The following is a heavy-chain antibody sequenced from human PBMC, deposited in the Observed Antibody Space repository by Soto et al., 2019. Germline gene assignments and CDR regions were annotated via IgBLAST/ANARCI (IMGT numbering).Heavy chain of an antibody. CDR2: ISGSGGST. Sequence: GGSLRLSCAASGFTFSSYAMSWVRQAPGKGLEWVSAISGSGGSTYYADSVKGRFTISRENSKKTLYLQMNSQRAEDMAVFYCAKVGYNWNDVEYWFDPWGQGTLVTVSS. J-gene: IGHJ5*02. CDR3: AKVGYNWNDVEYWFDP. CDR1: GFTFSSYA. V-gene: IGHV3-23*01. D-gene: IGHD1-1*01.